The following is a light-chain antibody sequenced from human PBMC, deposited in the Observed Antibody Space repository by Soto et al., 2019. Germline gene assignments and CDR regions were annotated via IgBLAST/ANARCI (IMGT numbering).Light chain of an antibody. V-gene: IGKV3D-15*01. CDR2: GAS. J-gene: IGKJ4*01. Sequence: EIVMTQSPATLSVSPGERATLSCRASQSVNIYLAWYQQKPGQAPRLLIFGASYRATGIPARFSGSGPGTEFNLTISRLQSEDFAVYFCQKYDDWLRLTFGGGTKVDIK. CDR3: QKYDDWLRLT. CDR1: QSVNIY.